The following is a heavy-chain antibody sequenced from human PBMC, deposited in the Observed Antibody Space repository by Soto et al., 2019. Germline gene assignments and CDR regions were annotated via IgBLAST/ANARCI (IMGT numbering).Heavy chain of an antibody. CDR3: ARGKAIDAVIYNWFDP. CDR2: INHNSGGT. J-gene: IGHJ5*02. V-gene: IGHV1-2*02. D-gene: IGHD2-2*01. CDR1: GHTFTGYY. Sequence: QVQPVQSGAEVKKPGASVKISCKASGHTFTGYYIHWVRQSPGQGLEWMGWINHNSGGTDYGQKFQGRVTMTRDTSISTVYMELTRLRSADTAVYYCARGKAIDAVIYNWFDPWGQGTLVTVSS.